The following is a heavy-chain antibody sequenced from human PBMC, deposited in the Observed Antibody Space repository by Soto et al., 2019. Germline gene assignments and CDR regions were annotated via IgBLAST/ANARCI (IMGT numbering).Heavy chain of an antibody. J-gene: IGHJ3*02. CDR2: INASGSMT. V-gene: IGHV1-46*01. D-gene: IGHD5-12*01. CDR1: GHSFMTSYH. Sequence: QVQLVQSGAEGKKPEASVKVSCKASGHSFMTSYHMHWVRQAPGQGLEWMGIINASGSMTRYSQKFQSRLTMTRDTSAATDYIELSNLTYECTDVYFCARDTGYEHDAFDIWGQGTRVTVSS. CDR3: ARDTGYEHDAFDI.